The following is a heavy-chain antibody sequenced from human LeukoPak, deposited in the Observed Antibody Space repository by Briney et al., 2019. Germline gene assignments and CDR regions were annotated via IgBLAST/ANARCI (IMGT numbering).Heavy chain of an antibody. CDR2: ISYDGSNK. J-gene: IGHJ4*02. V-gene: IGHV3-30*18. CDR3: AKAVSSSGWYHFDY. D-gene: IGHD6-19*01. CDR1: GFTFSSYD. Sequence: GGSLRLSCAASGFTFSSYDMHWVRQAPGKGLEWVAVISYDGSNKYYADSVKGRFTISRDNSKNTLYLQMNSLRAEDTAVYYCAKAVSSSGWYHFDYWGQGTLVTVSS.